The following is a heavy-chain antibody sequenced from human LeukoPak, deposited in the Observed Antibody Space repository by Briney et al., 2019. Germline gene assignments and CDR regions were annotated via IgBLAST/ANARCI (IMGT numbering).Heavy chain of an antibody. Sequence: PGGSLRLSCAASGFTFSSYGMHWVRQAPGKGLEWVSVIYSGGSTYYADSVKGRFTISRDNSKNTLYLQMNSLRAEDTAVYYCARDKYYYDSSGYYAPYYYYGMDVWGQGTTVTVSS. D-gene: IGHD3-22*01. J-gene: IGHJ6*02. CDR1: GFTFSSYG. CDR2: IYSGGST. V-gene: IGHV3-53*01. CDR3: ARDKYYYDSSGYYAPYYYYGMDV.